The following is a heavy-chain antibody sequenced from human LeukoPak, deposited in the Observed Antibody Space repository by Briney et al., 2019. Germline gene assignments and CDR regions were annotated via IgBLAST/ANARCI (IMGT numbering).Heavy chain of an antibody. CDR3: ARVRPPGHIDY. J-gene: IGHJ4*02. CDR2: INPEIGGT. CDR1: GYTFSGYY. Sequence: GGSVKVSCKASGYTFSGYYIHWLRQAPGQGLEWVGGINPEIGGTNQAQKFQGRVIITSDTSINTAYMELRSLTSDDTAVYYCARVRPPGHIDYWGQGTLVTVSS. V-gene: IGHV1-2*02. D-gene: IGHD2-21*01.